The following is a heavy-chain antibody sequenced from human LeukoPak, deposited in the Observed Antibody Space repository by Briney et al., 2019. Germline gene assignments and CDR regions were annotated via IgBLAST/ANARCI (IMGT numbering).Heavy chain of an antibody. J-gene: IGHJ3*02. CDR3: ARDYYGSGSKNAFDI. D-gene: IGHD3-10*01. V-gene: IGHV3-48*01. CDR1: GFTFSSYS. Sequence: GGSLRLSCAASGFTFSSYSMNWVRQAPGKGLEWVSYISSSSSTIYYADSVKGRFTISRDNAKNSLYLQMNSLRAEDTAVYYCARDYYGSGSKNAFDIWGQGTMVTVSS. CDR2: ISSSSSTI.